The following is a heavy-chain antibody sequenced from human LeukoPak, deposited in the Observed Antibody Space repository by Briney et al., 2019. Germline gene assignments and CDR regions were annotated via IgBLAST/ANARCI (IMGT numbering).Heavy chain of an antibody. CDR1: GYTFTSYA. CDR3: ARGSVRTVTTLVY. D-gene: IGHD4-17*01. CDR2: INAGNGNT. Sequence: ASVKVSCKASGYTFTSYAMHWVRQAPGQRLEWMGWINAGNGNTKYSQKFQGRVTITRDTSASTAYMELSSLRSEDTAVYYCARGSVRTVTTLVYWGQGTLVTVSS. V-gene: IGHV1-3*01. J-gene: IGHJ4*02.